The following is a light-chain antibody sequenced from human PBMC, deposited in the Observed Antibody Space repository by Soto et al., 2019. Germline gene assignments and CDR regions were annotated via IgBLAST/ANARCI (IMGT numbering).Light chain of an antibody. J-gene: IGLJ1*01. V-gene: IGLV1-47*02. CDR1: NANIGNNF. CDR3: VAWDDSLSGLV. CDR2: SND. Sequence: QPVLTQPPSASGTPGQRVTISCSGRNANIGNNFVCWYQQLPGTAPKLLIYSNDQRPSGVPDRFSGSKSGTSASLAISGLRSEDEADYYCVAWDDSLSGLVFGTVTKLTVL.